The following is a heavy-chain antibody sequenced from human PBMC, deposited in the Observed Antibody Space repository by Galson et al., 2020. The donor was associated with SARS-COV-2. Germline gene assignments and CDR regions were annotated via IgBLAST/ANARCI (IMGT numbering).Heavy chain of an antibody. D-gene: IGHD6-25*01. CDR1: GFTFSSYG. Sequence: GGSLRLSCAASGFTFSSYGMHCVRQAPGKGLEWVAVIAYDGTYKYYAESVKGRFTVASGKIQNILYLQVHSLRPEETALYFCARDAARRSRYDWFEPWGQGTLGTVSS. CDR2: IAYDGTYK. CDR3: ARDAARRSRYDWFEP. J-gene: IGHJ5*02. V-gene: IGHV3-30*03.